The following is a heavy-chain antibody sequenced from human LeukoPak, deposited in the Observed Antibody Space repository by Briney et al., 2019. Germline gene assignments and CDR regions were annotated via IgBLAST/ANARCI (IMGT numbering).Heavy chain of an antibody. V-gene: IGHV3-33*06. Sequence: GGSLRLSCAASGFTFSSYGMHWVRQAPGKGLEWVAVIWYDGSKKYYVDSVKGRFTISRDNSKNTLYLQMNSLRAEDTAMYYCAKDCIAVRPGWFDPWGQGTLVTVSS. J-gene: IGHJ5*02. CDR2: IWYDGSKK. CDR3: AKDCIAVRPGWFDP. CDR1: GFTFSSYG. D-gene: IGHD6-6*01.